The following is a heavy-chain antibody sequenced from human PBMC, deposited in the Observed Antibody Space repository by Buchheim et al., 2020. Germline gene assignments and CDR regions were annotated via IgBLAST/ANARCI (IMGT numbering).Heavy chain of an antibody. D-gene: IGHD1-26*01. CDR2: ISYDGSHR. J-gene: IGHJ4*02. CDR1: GFTFSSYG. Sequence: QVQLVESGGGVVQPGRSLRLSCAASGFTFSSYGMHWVRQAPGKGLEWVALISYDGSHRYYADSVKGRFTISSDNSKKKLYLQLNSLRAEDTAVYYCAKEVWSWEQKSSFDYWGQGTL. CDR3: AKEVWSWEQKSSFDY. V-gene: IGHV3-30*18.